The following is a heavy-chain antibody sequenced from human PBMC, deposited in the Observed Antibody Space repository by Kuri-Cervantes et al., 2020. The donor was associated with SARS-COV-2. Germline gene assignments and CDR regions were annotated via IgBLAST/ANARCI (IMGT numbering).Heavy chain of an antibody. Sequence: GESLKISCAASGFTFSSYWMNWVRQAPGKGLEWVPSIKQDGSGQYYADSVKGRFTISRDNAKNSLYLQMNSLRAEDTAVYYCARRLEYDFWSGPLDAFDIWGQGTMVTVSS. J-gene: IGHJ3*02. V-gene: IGHV3-7*04. CDR1: GFTFSSYW. CDR2: IKQDGSGQ. D-gene: IGHD3-3*01. CDR3: ARRLEYDFWSGPLDAFDI.